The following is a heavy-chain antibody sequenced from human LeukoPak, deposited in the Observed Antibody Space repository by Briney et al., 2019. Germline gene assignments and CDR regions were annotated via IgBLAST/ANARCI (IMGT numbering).Heavy chain of an antibody. CDR2: ISGSGGNT. V-gene: IGHV3-23*01. D-gene: IGHD3-10*01. J-gene: IGHJ5*02. CDR3: VPSGANWFDP. CDR1: GFTFSRYA. Sequence: RGSLRLSCVVSGFTFSRYATSWVRPAPGKVLEWVSSISGSGGNTYYADSVKGRFTISRDNSKNTLNLQMNSLRAEDTAVYYCVPSGANWFDPWGQGTLVTVSS.